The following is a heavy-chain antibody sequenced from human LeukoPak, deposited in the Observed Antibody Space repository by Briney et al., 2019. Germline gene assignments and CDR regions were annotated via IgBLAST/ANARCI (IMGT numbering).Heavy chain of an antibody. Sequence: SETLSLTCVVYGGSLSGYYWSWIRQPPGRGLEWVGEINHSGSTNYNPSLKSRVTISVDTSKNQFSLKLSSVTAADTAVYYCARDQYYYDSSGSPTEIWGQGTMVTVSS. D-gene: IGHD3-22*01. J-gene: IGHJ3*02. CDR2: INHSGST. CDR1: GGSLSGYY. CDR3: ARDQYYYDSSGSPTEI. V-gene: IGHV4-34*01.